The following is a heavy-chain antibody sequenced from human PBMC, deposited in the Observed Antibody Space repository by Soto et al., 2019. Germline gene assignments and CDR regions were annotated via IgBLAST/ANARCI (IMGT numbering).Heavy chain of an antibody. V-gene: IGHV5-10-1*01. J-gene: IGHJ6*02. D-gene: IGHD3-22*01. CDR3: AGLPPYYYDSSGYYYYYGMDV. Sequence: GESLKISCKGSGYSFTSYWISWVRQMPGKGLEWMGRIDPSDSYTNYSPSFQGHVTISADKSISTAYLQWSSLKASDTAMYYCAGLPPYYYDSSGYYYYYGMDVWGQGTTVTVSS. CDR1: GYSFTSYW. CDR2: IDPSDSYT.